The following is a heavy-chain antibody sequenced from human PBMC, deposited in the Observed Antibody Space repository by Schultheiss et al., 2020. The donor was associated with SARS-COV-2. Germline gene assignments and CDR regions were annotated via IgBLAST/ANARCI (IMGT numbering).Heavy chain of an antibody. CDR3: ARAIGSSGYRWFDP. Sequence: GGSLRLSCAASGFTFSSYGMHWVRQAPGKGLEWVSAISGSGGSTYYADSVKGRFTISRDNSKNTLYLQMNSLRAEDTAVYYCARAIGSSGYRWFDPWGQGTLVTVSS. CDR2: ISGSGGST. J-gene: IGHJ5*02. D-gene: IGHD3-22*01. CDR1: GFTFSSYG. V-gene: IGHV3-23*01.